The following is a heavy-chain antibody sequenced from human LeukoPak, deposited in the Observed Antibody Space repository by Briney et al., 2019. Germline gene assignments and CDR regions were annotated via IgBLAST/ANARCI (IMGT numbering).Heavy chain of an antibody. D-gene: IGHD6-19*01. J-gene: IGHJ3*02. CDR2: IYTSGST. CDR1: GGSISSYY. Sequence: SETLSLTCTVSGGSISSYYWSWIRQPAGKGLEGIGRIYTSGSTNYNPSLKSRVTMSVDTSKNQFSLKLSSVTAADTAVYYCAREAVADVHDAFDIWGQGTMVTVSS. V-gene: IGHV4-4*07. CDR3: AREAVADVHDAFDI.